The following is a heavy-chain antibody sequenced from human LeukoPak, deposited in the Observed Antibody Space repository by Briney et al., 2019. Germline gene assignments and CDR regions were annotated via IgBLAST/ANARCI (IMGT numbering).Heavy chain of an antibody. Sequence: ASVKVSCKASGFTFTSYGISWVRQAPGQGLEWMGWISAYDGKTNYAQKLQGRVAMTTDTSTSTAYMDLRSLRSDDTAVYYCARGGALTSFDSWGQGTLITVSS. V-gene: IGHV1-18*01. J-gene: IGHJ4*02. CDR2: ISAYDGKT. CDR1: GFTFTSYG. CDR3: ARGGALTSFDS. D-gene: IGHD1-26*01.